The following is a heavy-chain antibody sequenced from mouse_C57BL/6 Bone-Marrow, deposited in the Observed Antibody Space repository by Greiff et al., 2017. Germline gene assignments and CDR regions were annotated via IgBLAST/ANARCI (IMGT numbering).Heavy chain of an antibody. CDR2: ISDGGSYT. Sequence: EVQVVESGGGLVKPGGSLTLSCAASGFTFSSYAMSWVRQTPEKRLEWVATISDGGSYTYYPDNVKGRFTISRDNAKNNLYLQMSHLKSEDTAMYYCASDGYYGAMDYWGQGTSVTVSS. D-gene: IGHD2-3*01. J-gene: IGHJ4*01. V-gene: IGHV5-4*01. CDR1: GFTFSSYA. CDR3: ASDGYYGAMDY.